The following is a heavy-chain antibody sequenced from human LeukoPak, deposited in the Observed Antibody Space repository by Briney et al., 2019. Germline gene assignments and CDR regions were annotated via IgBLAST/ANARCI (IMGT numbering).Heavy chain of an antibody. J-gene: IGHJ4*02. D-gene: IGHD3-3*01. Sequence: PGGSLRLSCAASGFTFSSYYMNWVRQAPGKGLEWVSVIYSGGSTYYADSVKGRFTISRDNAKNSLYLQMNSLRAEDTAVYYCARAGVVADYDFWSGYYIFDYWGQGTLVTVSS. CDR1: GFTFSSYY. CDR3: ARAGVVADYDFWSGYYIFDY. CDR2: IYSGGST. V-gene: IGHV3-66*01.